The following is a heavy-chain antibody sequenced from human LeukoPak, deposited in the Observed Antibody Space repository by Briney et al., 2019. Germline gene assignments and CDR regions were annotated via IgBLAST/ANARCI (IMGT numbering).Heavy chain of an antibody. J-gene: IGHJ1*01. CDR1: GFTFSSYA. CDR2: ISGSGDST. Sequence: GGSLRLSCAASGFTFSSYAMSWVRQAPGKGLEWVSAISGSGDSTYYADSVKGRFTISRDNSKNTLYLQMNSLRAEDTAVYYCAKDTAPLYFQHWGQGTLVTVSS. CDR3: AKDTAPLYFQH. V-gene: IGHV3-23*01.